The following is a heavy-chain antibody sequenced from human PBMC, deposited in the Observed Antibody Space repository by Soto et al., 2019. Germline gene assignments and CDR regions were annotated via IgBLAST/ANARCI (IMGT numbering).Heavy chain of an antibody. V-gene: IGHV1-3*01. CDR3: ARDLGYCTNGVCYPAWFDP. Sequence: ASVKVSCKASGYTFTSYAIHWVRQAPGQRLEWMGWINAGNGSTKYSQKFQGRVTITRDTSASTAYMELSSLRSEDTAVYYCARDLGYCTNGVCYPAWFDPWGQGTLVTVSS. CDR1: GYTFTSYA. J-gene: IGHJ5*02. CDR2: INAGNGST. D-gene: IGHD2-8*01.